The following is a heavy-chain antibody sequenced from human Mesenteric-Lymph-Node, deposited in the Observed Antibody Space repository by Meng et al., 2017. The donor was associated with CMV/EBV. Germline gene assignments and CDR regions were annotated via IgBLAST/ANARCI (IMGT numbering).Heavy chain of an antibody. V-gene: IGHV4-34*01. CDR2: INHSGST. Sequence: EHILQRGAGMLKPSETQSLTRAVYGGSFSGYYWSWIRQPPGKGLEGIGEINHSGSTNYNPSLKSRVTISVDTSKNQFSLKLSSVTAADTAVYYCARHQRWLKSEGGFNYWGQGTLVTVSS. J-gene: IGHJ4*02. CDR1: GGSFSGYY. CDR3: ARHQRWLKSEGGFNY. D-gene: IGHD4-23*01.